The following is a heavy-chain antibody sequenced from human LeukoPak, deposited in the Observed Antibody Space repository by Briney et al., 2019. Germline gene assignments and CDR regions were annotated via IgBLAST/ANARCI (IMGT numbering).Heavy chain of an antibody. CDR1: GCTFSSYW. V-gene: IGHV3-74*01. D-gene: IGHD1-1*01. CDR2: LNSDGSST. J-gene: IGHJ4*02. CDR3: ARASNRNSINFDY. Sequence: GGSLRLSCAASGCTFSSYWMHWVRQAPGKGLGWVSRLNSDGSSTNYADSVKGRFTISRDNAATQLHMQMNNLRAEDTAVYYCARASNRNSINFDYWGQGALVTVSS.